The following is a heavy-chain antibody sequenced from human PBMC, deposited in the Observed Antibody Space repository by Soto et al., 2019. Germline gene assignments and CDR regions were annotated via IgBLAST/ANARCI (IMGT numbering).Heavy chain of an antibody. D-gene: IGHD1-26*01. CDR1: RDTXSSYY. Sequence: SXKVSFKAPRDTXSSYYINWVRQAPGQGLEWMGVINPHGGSTAYAQKFKVRLTLTRDTSASTVYIEVSSLTSEDTAMYYCARSSGGNFGIIIEGTNWFAPWGQGTLVTVSS. CDR3: ARSSGGNFGIIIEGTNWFAP. V-gene: IGHV1-46*01. CDR2: INPHGGST. J-gene: IGHJ5*02.